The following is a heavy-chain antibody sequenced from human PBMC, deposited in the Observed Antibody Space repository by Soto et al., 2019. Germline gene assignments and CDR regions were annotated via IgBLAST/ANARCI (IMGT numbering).Heavy chain of an antibody. D-gene: IGHD1-26*01. Sequence: GRSKRLCSEASEFNFRGYGMHWVRQDQGKGLEWVAITRHDGTNTYYADSVRGRFTISRDNSKNTLYLQMNSLTVEDTAVYYCARDGVGITTFFGYLDYWRQGTLVTVSS. CDR1: EFNFRGYG. J-gene: IGHJ4*02. CDR3: ARDGVGITTFFGYLDY. V-gene: IGHV3-33*01. CDR2: TRHDGTNT.